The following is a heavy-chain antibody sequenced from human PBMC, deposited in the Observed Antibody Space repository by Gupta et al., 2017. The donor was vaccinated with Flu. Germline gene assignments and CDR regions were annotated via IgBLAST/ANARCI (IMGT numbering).Heavy chain of an antibody. D-gene: IGHD6-13*01. CDR1: GFTFSSHG. J-gene: IGHJ4*02. Sequence: QVQLVGSGGGVVRPGRSLRLSCAASGFTFSSHGMPWIRPHPGKGLEWVAVISYDGSNKYYADSVKGRFTISRDNSKNTLYLQMNSLRAEDTAVYYCAKVGFLAAAGSVDYWGQGTLVTVSS. V-gene: IGHV3-30*18. CDR2: ISYDGSNK. CDR3: AKVGFLAAAGSVDY.